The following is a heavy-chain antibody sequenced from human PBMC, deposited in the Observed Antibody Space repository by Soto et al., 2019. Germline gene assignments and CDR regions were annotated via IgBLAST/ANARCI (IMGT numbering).Heavy chain of an antibody. CDR2: IYYSGST. J-gene: IGHJ6*02. CDR1: GGSISSGGYY. CDR3: ARDSLSCSSTSCYCYYYYGMDV. V-gene: IGHV4-31*03. D-gene: IGHD2-2*01. Sequence: SSETLSLTCTVSGGSISSGGYYWSWIRQHPGKGLEWIGYIYYSGSTYYNPSLKSRVTISVDTSKNQFSLKLSSVTAADTAVYYCARDSLSCSSTSCYCYYYYGMDVWGQGTTVTVSS.